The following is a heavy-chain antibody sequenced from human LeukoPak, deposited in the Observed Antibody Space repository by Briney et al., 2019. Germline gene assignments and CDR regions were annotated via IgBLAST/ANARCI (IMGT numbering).Heavy chain of an antibody. CDR2: IYSGDST. CDR1: GFTVSSNY. J-gene: IGHJ3*02. V-gene: IGHV3-53*01. Sequence: AGGSLRLSCAASGFTVSSNYVSWVRQAPGKGLEWVSVIYSGDSTYYADSVKGRFTVSRDNSKNTLYLQMNSLRAEDTAVYYCAREVIWFGEFHDAFDIWGQGTMVTVSS. D-gene: IGHD3-10*01. CDR3: AREVIWFGEFHDAFDI.